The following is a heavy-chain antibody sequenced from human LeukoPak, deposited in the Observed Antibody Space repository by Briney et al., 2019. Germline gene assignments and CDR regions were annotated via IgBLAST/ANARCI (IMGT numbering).Heavy chain of an antibody. CDR2: ISSGGSHI. CDR1: GFTFSTHS. D-gene: IGHD5-24*01. CDR3: ARNVRTQLEGDSPPYHFDY. V-gene: IGHV3-21*01. J-gene: IGHJ4*02. Sequence: GGSLRLSCAASGFTFSTHSMSWVRQSPGKGLEWVSSISSGGSHIYYADSMQGRFTISRDNAKNSLFLQMNSLRVEDTALYYCARNVRTQLEGDSPPYHFDYWGQGALVTVSS.